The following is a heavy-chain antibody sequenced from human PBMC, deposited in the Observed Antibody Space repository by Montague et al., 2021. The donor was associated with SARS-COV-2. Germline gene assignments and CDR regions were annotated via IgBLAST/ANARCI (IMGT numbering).Heavy chain of an antibody. J-gene: IGHJ4*02. CDR2: IYYGGXT. V-gene: IGHV4-61*08. Sequence: SETLSLTCTVSGGSVSSGGYYWSWIRQPPGKGLEWIGYIYYGGXTXYXXXXKXRVTISLDTSKNQFSLKLTSVTAADTAVYYCARVSLAAAATRSDYWGQGTLVTVSS. CDR1: GGSVSSGGYY. D-gene: IGHD6-13*01. CDR3: ARVSLAAAATRSDY.